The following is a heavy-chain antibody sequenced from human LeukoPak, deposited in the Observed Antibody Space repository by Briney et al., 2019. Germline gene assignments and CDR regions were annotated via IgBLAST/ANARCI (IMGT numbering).Heavy chain of an antibody. CDR3: ARERPLVVVPAATTLHVLDLDV. D-gene: IGHD2-2*01. J-gene: IGHJ6*02. CDR1: GGSFSDYY. V-gene: IGHV4-34*01. Sequence: SETLSHTCAVYGGSFSDYYWSWIRQPPGKGPEWIGEINHSGSTNYNPSLKSRVTISVDTSKNQFSLELTSVTAADTAVYYCARERPLVVVPAATTLHVLDLDVWGQRTTVTVSS. CDR2: INHSGST.